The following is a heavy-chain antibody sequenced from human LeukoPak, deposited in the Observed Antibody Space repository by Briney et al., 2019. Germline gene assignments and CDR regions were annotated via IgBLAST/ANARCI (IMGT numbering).Heavy chain of an antibody. CDR1: GGSINSYY. V-gene: IGHV4-4*07. CDR2: IHSSGST. D-gene: IGHD5-12*01. Sequence: SETLSLTCTVSGGSINSYYWSWIRQPAGKGLEWIGRIHSSGSTGYNPSLKSRVTVSLDTSKNQFSLNLSSVTAADTAVYYCARVDIRTAFVDYWGQGTLVTVSS. CDR3: ARVDIRTAFVDY. J-gene: IGHJ4*02.